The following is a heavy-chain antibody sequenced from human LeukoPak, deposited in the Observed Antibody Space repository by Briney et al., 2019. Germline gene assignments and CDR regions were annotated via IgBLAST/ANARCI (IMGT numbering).Heavy chain of an antibody. CDR2: ITRSSSAK. CDR1: GFTFSSYS. Sequence: GSLRLSCVASGFTFSSYSMNWVRQAPGKGLEWVSYITRSSSAKFYADSVKGRFTISRDNAENLLCLQMNSLRAEDTAVYYCTRDQEGSDYWGQGTLVTVSS. CDR3: TRDQEGSDY. J-gene: IGHJ4*02. V-gene: IGHV3-48*01.